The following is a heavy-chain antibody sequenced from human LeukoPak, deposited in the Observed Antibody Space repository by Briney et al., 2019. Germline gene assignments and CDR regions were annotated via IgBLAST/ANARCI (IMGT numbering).Heavy chain of an antibody. CDR2: ISYDGSNK. Sequence: SLRLSCAASGFTFSSYAMHWVRQAPGKGLEWVAVISYDGSNKYYADSVKGRFTISRDNSKNTPYLQMNSLRAEDTAVYYRAREYPPYDSSGYPFDYWGQGTLVTVSS. CDR3: AREYPPYDSSGYPFDY. CDR1: GFTFSSYA. D-gene: IGHD3-22*01. J-gene: IGHJ4*02. V-gene: IGHV3-30-3*01.